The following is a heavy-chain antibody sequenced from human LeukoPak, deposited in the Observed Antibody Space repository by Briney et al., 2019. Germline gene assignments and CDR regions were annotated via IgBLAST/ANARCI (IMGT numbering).Heavy chain of an antibody. CDR2: IYHSGST. Sequence: SGTLCLTCAVSGGSISSSNWWSWVRQPPGKGLEWIGEIYHSGSTNYNPSLKSRVTISVDKSKNQFSLKLSSVTAADTAVYYCARASITMVRGFDYWGQGTLVTVSS. J-gene: IGHJ4*02. V-gene: IGHV4-4*02. CDR3: ARASITMVRGFDY. CDR1: GGSISSSNW. D-gene: IGHD3-10*01.